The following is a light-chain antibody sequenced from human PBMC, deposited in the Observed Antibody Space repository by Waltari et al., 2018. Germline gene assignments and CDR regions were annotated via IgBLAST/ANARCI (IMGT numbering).Light chain of an antibody. V-gene: IGKV3-11*01. J-gene: IGKJ5*01. CDR3: QQRNDWPIT. CDR1: QSISAD. CDR2: DAS. Sequence: EIFFTQSPAPPSFSPGEKAPPSCRASQSISADLAWYQQRPGQAPRLLIYDASNRVTGIPARFSGSGSGTDFTLTISSLEPEDFGVYYCQQRNDWPITFGQGTLLEIK.